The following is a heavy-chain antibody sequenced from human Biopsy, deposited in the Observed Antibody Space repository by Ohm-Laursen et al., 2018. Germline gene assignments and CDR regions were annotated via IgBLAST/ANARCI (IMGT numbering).Heavy chain of an antibody. V-gene: IGHV1-24*01. Sequence: ASVKAFCKVSGYAVTEFSMHWVRQAPGKGLGWMGGFATENGKTIYAQKFQGRFTITEDTSTDTAYMELSSLRSEDAAVYYCAADINVWNVNYWGQGTQVTVSS. CDR3: AADINVWNVNY. CDR1: GYAVTEFS. J-gene: IGHJ4*02. D-gene: IGHD1-1*01. CDR2: FATENGKT.